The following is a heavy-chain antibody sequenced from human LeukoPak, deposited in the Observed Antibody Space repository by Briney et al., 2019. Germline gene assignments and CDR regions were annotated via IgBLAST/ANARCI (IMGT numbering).Heavy chain of an antibody. CDR3: ARAHYDSSGYFWFDP. Sequence: GGSLRLSCAASGFTFSNYAMSWVRQAPGKGLEWVAVIWYDGSNKYYADSVKGRFTISRDNSKNTLYLQMNSLRAEDTAVYYCARAHYDSSGYFWFDPWGQGTLVTVSS. D-gene: IGHD3-22*01. V-gene: IGHV3-33*08. CDR2: IWYDGSNK. J-gene: IGHJ5*02. CDR1: GFTFSNYA.